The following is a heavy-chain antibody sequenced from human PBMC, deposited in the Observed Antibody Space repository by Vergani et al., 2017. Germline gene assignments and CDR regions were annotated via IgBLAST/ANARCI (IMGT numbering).Heavy chain of an antibody. CDR2: VDHRGAI. CDR1: GISISQTYH. CDR3: ASPVWHGFYGNFDN. V-gene: IGHV4-38-2*01. D-gene: IGHD3-3*01. Sequence: HVLLQGSSPGLVKPSETLSLTCVVSGISISQTYHWAWIRRTPGKGLGWFGSVDHRGAISYNPSLVSRVTISVDTSSNELSLKLPSVTAADTAVYYCASPVWHGFYGNFDNWGQGTLVTVSS. J-gene: IGHJ4*02.